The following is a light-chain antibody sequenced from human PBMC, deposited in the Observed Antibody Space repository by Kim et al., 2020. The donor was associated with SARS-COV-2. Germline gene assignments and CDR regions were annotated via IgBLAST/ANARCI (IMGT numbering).Light chain of an antibody. Sequence: PGKTARITCGGNNIGSKSVHWYQRKPGQAPVLVIYYDSDRPSGIPERFSGSNSGNTATLTISRVEAGDEADYYCQVWDSSSDHVVFGGGTKLTVL. J-gene: IGLJ2*01. CDR2: YDS. CDR3: QVWDSSSDHVV. CDR1: NIGSKS. V-gene: IGLV3-21*04.